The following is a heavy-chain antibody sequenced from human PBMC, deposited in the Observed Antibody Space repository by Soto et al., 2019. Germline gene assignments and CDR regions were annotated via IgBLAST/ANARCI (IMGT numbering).Heavy chain of an antibody. V-gene: IGHV2-5*02. Sequence: GPAPVNPTQTLTLTCTFSGFSLGTRGVGVGCIRQPPGKALEWLALIYWDDDKRYSPSLKSRLTITKDTSKNQVVLTMTNMDPVDTATYYCAHSVNTAMGSYWGQGTLVTVSS. CDR3: AHSVNTAMGSY. J-gene: IGHJ4*02. CDR2: IYWDDDK. CDR1: GFSLGTRGVG. D-gene: IGHD5-18*01.